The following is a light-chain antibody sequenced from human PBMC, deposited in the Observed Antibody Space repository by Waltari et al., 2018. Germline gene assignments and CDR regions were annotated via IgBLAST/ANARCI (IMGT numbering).Light chain of an antibody. V-gene: IGKV3-15*01. CDR1: QNIGSN. CDR2: GAS. J-gene: IGKJ4*01. CDR3: LQFTDWPPSLT. Sequence: EIVMTQSPATLSVSPGERATLSCRASQNIGSNLAWYQQKPGQAHRLVIYGASTRATDVPARFRGSGSGTEFTLTISSLQSEDFAVYYCLQFTDWPPSLTFGGGTKVQIK.